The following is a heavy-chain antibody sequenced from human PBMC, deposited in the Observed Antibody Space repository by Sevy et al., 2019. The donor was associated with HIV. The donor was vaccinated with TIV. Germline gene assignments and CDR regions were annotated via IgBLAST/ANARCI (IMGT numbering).Heavy chain of an antibody. J-gene: IGHJ3*02. V-gene: IGHV1-18*01. CDR3: ARARKYYYDSSGYSAFDI. CDR1: GYTFTSYG. CDR2: ISAYKGNT. D-gene: IGHD3-22*01. Sequence: ASVKVSCKASGYTFTSYGISWVRQAPGQGLEWMGWISAYKGNTNYAQKLQGRVTITTDTSTSTAYMELRSLRSDDTAVYYCARARKYYYDSSGYSAFDIWGQGTMVTVSS.